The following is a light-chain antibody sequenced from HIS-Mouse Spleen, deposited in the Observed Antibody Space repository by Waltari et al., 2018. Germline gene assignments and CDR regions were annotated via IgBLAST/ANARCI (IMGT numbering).Light chain of an antibody. J-gene: IGLJ3*02. V-gene: IGLV3-25*03. CDR1: ALPKQY. CDR2: KDS. CDR3: CSYAGSSTLV. Sequence: SYELTQPPSVSVSPGQTARITCSGDALPKQYAYWYQQKPGQAPVLVIYKDSERPSGIPERFSGSSSGTTVTLTISGLQAEDEADYYCCSYAGSSTLVFGGGTKLTVL.